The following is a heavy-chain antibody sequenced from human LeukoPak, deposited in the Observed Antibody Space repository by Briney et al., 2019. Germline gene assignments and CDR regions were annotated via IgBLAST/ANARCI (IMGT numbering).Heavy chain of an antibody. CDR1: RGTFSSYA. CDR2: IIPIFGTA. V-gene: IGHV1-69*01. J-gene: IGHJ6*02. D-gene: IGHD6-19*01. Sequence: SVEVSCKAPRGTFSSYAISWVRQAPGQGLEWMGGIIPIFGTANYAQKFQGRVTITADESTSTAYMELSSLRSEDTAVYYCASALYSSGWYLGYYYYGMDVWGQGTTVTVSS. CDR3: ASALYSSGWYLGYYYYGMDV.